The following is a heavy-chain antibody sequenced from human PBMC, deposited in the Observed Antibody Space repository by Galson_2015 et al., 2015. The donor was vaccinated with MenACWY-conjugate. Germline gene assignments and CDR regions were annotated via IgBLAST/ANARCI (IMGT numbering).Heavy chain of an antibody. CDR3: VSPPLPIRTWFDP. V-gene: IGHV3-52*01. D-gene: IGHD2-21*01. Sequence: SLRLSCAASRFTFSTSWTHWVCQAPEKGLQWMADIKCDGSEKNYVDSVKGRLTISRDKAKNSLYLQVNSLRPEDMTVYCCVSPPLPIRTWFDPWGQGTRVTVSS. CDR1: RFTFSTSW. CDR2: IKCDGSEK. J-gene: IGHJ5*02.